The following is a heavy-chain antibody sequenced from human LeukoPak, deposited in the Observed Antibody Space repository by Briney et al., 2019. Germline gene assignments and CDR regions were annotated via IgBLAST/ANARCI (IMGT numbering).Heavy chain of an antibody. CDR1: GCTFSSYA. V-gene: IGHV1-69*01. J-gene: IGHJ4*02. CDR3: ARDQNPTGYSSGWYAFDY. CDR2: IIPIFGTA. Sequence: SVKVSCKASGCTFSSYAISWVRQAPGQGLGWMGGIIPIFGTANYAQKFQGRVTITADESTSTAYMELSSLRSEDTAVYYCARDQNPTGYSSGWYAFDYWGQGTLVTVSS. D-gene: IGHD6-19*01.